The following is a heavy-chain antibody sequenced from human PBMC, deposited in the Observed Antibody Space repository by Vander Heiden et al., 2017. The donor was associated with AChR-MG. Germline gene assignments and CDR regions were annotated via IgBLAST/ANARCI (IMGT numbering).Heavy chain of an antibody. Sequence: VQLVGSGRGVVQSGRALRLSCAVPGFTSRRYGMHWVRQAPGKGLEWVAVVSYVGSNTYYADSVKGRFTISRDNSKNTLYLQMNSLRAEDTAVYYCAKDRDTYYYDSSGYSLDYWGQGTLVTVSS. CDR2: VSYVGSNT. CDR3: AKDRDTYYYDSSGYSLDY. CDR1: GFTSRRYG. J-gene: IGHJ4*02. D-gene: IGHD3-22*01. V-gene: IGHV3-30*18.